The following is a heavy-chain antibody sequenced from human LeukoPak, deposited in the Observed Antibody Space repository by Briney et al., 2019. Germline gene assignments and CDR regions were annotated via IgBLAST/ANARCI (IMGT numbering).Heavy chain of an antibody. CDR3: AREPPPSGVRRVDY. J-gene: IGHJ4*02. D-gene: IGHD3-10*01. CDR2: INPNSGGT. V-gene: IGHV1-2*02. CDR1: GYTFTGYY. Sequence: GASVKVSCKASGYTFTGYYMHWVRQAPGQGLEWMGWINPNSGGTNYAQKFQGRVTMTRDTSISTAYMELSRLRSDDTAVYYRAREPPPSGVRRVDYWGQGTLVTVSS.